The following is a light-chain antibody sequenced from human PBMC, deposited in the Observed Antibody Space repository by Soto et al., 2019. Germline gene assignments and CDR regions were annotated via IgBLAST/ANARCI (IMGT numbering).Light chain of an antibody. Sequence: SYELTQPPSVSVSPGQTASITCSGDKLGEKYASWYQQKPGQSPVVVIYQDSKRPSGIPERFSGSNSGNTATLTISGTQAMDEADYYCQAWDSKVFGGGTKVTVL. CDR2: QDS. J-gene: IGLJ2*01. V-gene: IGLV3-1*01. CDR1: KLGEKY. CDR3: QAWDSKV.